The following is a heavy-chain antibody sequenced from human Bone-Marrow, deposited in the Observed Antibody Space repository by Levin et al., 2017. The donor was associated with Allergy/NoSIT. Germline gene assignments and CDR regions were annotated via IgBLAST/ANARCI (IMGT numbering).Heavy chain of an antibody. CDR2: VYHRGST. Sequence: SPTLSLTCVVSGGSVTTTNWWSWVRHTPGKGLEWIGQVYHRGSTNYNPSLRGRVTISLDKSKNQFSLKLISVTATDTATYYCARVGDVSEYYYAVDVWGPGAPVTVSS. V-gene: IGHV4-4*02. CDR3: ARVGDVSEYYYAVDV. CDR1: GGSVTTTNW. D-gene: IGHD2/OR15-2a*01. J-gene: IGHJ6*02.